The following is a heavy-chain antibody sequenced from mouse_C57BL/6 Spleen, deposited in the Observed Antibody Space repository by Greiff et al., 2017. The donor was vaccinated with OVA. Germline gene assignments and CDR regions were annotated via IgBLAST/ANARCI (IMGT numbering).Heavy chain of an antibody. CDR2: INPSSGYT. Sequence: QVQLQQSGAELARPGASVKMSCKASGYTFTSYTMHWVKQRPGQGLEWIGYINPSSGYTKYNQKFKDKATLTADKSSSTAYMQLSSLTSEDSAVYYCARLGITGAMDYWGQGTSVTVSS. J-gene: IGHJ4*01. V-gene: IGHV1-4*01. CDR1: GYTFTSYT. CDR3: ARLGITGAMDY. D-gene: IGHD1-1*01.